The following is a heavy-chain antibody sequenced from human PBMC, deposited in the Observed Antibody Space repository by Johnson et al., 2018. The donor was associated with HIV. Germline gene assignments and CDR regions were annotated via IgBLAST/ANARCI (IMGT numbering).Heavy chain of an antibody. V-gene: IGHV3-30*03. CDR1: GFTFSSYG. CDR2: ISYDGSNK. D-gene: IGHD6-6*01. Sequence: QVQLVESGGGVVQPGRSLRLSCAASGFTFSSYGMHWVRQAPGKGLECVAVISYDGSNKYYANSVKGGFTIFRDNSKNTLYLQMGSLRAEDMAVYYCAREGRGSSSGAFDIWGQGTMVTVSS. CDR3: AREGRGSSSGAFDI. J-gene: IGHJ3*02.